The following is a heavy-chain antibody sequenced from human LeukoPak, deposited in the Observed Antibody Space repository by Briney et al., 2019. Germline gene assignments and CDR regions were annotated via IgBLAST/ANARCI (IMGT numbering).Heavy chain of an antibody. CDR1: GYTFSSYY. J-gene: IGHJ4*02. Sequence: ASVKVSCKASGYTFSSYYVHWVRQAPGQGLEWMGMIIPSDGFTSYAQKFQGRVTMTRDMSTSTVYMELSSLRSEDTAVYYCARSPGIILTGYYNGGDYWGQGTLVTVSS. V-gene: IGHV1-46*01. D-gene: IGHD3-9*01. CDR2: IIPSDGFT. CDR3: ARSPGIILTGYYNGGDY.